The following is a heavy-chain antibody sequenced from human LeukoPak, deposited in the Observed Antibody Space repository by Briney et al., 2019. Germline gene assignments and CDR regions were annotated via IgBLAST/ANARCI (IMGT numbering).Heavy chain of an antibody. CDR1: GFTFSSYS. V-gene: IGHV3-53*01. CDR3: ARDASLGRFYYMDV. D-gene: IGHD1-14*01. J-gene: IGHJ6*03. CDR2: IYSGGST. Sequence: GGSLRLSCAASGFTFSSYSMNWVRQAPGKGLEWVSVIYSGGSTYYADSVKGRFTISRDNSKNTLYLQMNSLRGEDTAVYYCARDASLGRFYYMDVWGKGTTVTVSS.